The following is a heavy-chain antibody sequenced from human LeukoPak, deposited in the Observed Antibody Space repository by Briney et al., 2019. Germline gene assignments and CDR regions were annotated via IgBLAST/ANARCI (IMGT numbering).Heavy chain of an antibody. Sequence: ASVKVSCKASGGTFSSYAISWVRQAPGQGLEWMGGIIPIFGTANYAQKFQGRVTITTDECTSTAYMELSSLRSEDTAVYYCANGGYSSSSGYFDYWGQGTLVTVSS. J-gene: IGHJ4*02. CDR2: IIPIFGTA. CDR1: GGTFSSYA. CDR3: ANGGYSSSSGYFDY. V-gene: IGHV1-69*05. D-gene: IGHD6-6*01.